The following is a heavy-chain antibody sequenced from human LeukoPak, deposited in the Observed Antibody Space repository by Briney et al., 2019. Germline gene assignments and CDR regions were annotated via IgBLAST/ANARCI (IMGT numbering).Heavy chain of an antibody. Sequence: SETLSLTCTVSGGSINSYHWSWIRQPPGKGLEWIGYIYYSGTTNYNPSLKSRVTVSVDTSKNQFSLKLSSVTAADTAVYYCARRYCSGSSCYSGFDYWGQGTLVTVSS. CDR3: ARRYCSGSSCYSGFDY. CDR1: GGSINSYH. CDR2: IYYSGTT. D-gene: IGHD2-15*01. V-gene: IGHV4-59*01. J-gene: IGHJ4*02.